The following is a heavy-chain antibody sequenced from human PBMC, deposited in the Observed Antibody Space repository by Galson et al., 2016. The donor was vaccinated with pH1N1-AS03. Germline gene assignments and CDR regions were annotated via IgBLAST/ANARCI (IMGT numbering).Heavy chain of an antibody. D-gene: IGHD6-19*01. Sequence: ETLSLTCTVSGGSMSGYYWSWIRQSPERGLEWIGCVYYSGTPTYNPSLKSQVAISVDTSKNQFSLKLSSVTAADTAVYFCARTGSNGWYYFDSWGQGALVTVSS. J-gene: IGHJ4*02. V-gene: IGHV4-59*01. CDR2: VYYSGTP. CDR1: GGSMSGYY. CDR3: ARTGSNGWYYFDS.